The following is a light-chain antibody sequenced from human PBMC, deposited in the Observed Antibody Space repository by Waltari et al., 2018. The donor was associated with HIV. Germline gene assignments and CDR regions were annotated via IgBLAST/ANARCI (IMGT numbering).Light chain of an antibody. CDR1: SSNIGSRS. CDR3: STWDDSLNGRV. V-gene: IGLV1-44*01. CDR2: SDN. J-gene: IGLJ3*02. Sequence: QSVLTPPPSASGTPGQWVTISCSGSSSNIGSRSVNWYQQLPGTAPKLLIYSDNQRPSGVPDRLSGSKSGTSASLAISGLQSEDEADYYCSTWDDSLNGRVFGGGTKLTVL.